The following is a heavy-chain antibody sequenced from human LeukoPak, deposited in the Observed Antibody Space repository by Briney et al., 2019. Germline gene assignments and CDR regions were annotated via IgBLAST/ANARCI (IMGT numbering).Heavy chain of an antibody. CDR1: GFSLSSNY. CDR3: ARTDETAPAEDFQH. V-gene: IGHV3-53*01. J-gene: IGHJ1*01. Sequence: PGGSLRLSCAASGFSLSSNYMSWVRQAPAKGLEWVSVIYSGGSTYYADSVKGRFTISRDNSKNTLYLQMKSLRAEDTAVYYCARTDETAPAEDFQHWGQGTLVTVSS. CDR2: IYSGGST. D-gene: IGHD2-21*02.